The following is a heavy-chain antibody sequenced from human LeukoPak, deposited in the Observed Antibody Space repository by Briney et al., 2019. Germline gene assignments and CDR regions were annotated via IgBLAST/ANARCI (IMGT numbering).Heavy chain of an antibody. J-gene: IGHJ6*03. CDR2: IRYDGSNK. V-gene: IGHV3-30*02. Sequence: PGGSLRLSCAASGFTFSSYGIHWVRQAPGKGLEWVTFIRYDGSNKYYADSVKGRFTISRDNSKNTLYLQMNSLRAEDTAVYYCAKDGDLGDSSGYSPPYMDVWGKGTTVTISS. CDR3: AKDGDLGDSSGYSPPYMDV. D-gene: IGHD3-22*01. CDR1: GFTFSSYG.